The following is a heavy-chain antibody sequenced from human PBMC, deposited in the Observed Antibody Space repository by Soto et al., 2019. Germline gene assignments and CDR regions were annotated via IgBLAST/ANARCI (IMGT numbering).Heavy chain of an antibody. V-gene: IGHV4-30-4*01. D-gene: IGHD3-3*01. J-gene: IGHJ6*02. CDR3: ARDKRITIFGVVIEGDPTDYYGMDV. CDR2: IYYSGST. Sequence: ASETLSLTCTVSGGSISSGDYYWSWIRQPPGKGLEWIGYIYYSGSTYYNPSLKSRVTISVDTSKNQFSLKLSSVTAADTAVYYCARDKRITIFGVVIEGDPTDYYGMDVWGQGTTVTVSS. CDR1: GGSISSGDYY.